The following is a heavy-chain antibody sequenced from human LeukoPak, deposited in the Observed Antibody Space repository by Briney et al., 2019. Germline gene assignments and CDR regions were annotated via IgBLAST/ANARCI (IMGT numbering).Heavy chain of an antibody. CDR2: ISSSSSYI. CDR1: GFTFSSYS. J-gene: IGHJ5*02. CDR3: ARDKSPLGGRELFFDP. Sequence: KAGGSLRLSCAASGFTFSSYSMNWVRQAPGKGLEWVSSISSSSSYIYYADSVKGRFTISRDNAKNSLYLQMNSLRAEDTAVYYCARDKSPLGGRELFFDPWGQGTLVTVSS. D-gene: IGHD3-10*01. V-gene: IGHV3-21*01.